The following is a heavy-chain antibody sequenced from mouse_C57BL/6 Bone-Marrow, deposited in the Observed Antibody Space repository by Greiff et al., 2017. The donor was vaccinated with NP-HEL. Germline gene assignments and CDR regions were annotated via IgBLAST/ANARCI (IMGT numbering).Heavy chain of an antibody. V-gene: IGHV6-3*01. Sequence: EVKVEESGGGLVQPGGSMKLSCVASGFTFSNYWMNWVRQSPEKGLEWVAQIRLKSDNYATPYAESVKGRFTISRDDYKSSVYQQMNNLRAEDTGIYYCTVDYYGSSYVYWYFDVWGKGTTVTVSS. D-gene: IGHD1-1*01. J-gene: IGHJ1*03. CDR1: GFTFSNYW. CDR3: TVDYYGSSYVYWYFDV. CDR2: IRLKSDNYAT.